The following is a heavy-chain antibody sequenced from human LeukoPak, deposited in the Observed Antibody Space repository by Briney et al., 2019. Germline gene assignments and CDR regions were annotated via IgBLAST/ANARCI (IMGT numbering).Heavy chain of an antibody. D-gene: IGHD3-22*01. CDR1: GFTFSSYA. CDR2: ISYDGSNK. Sequence: GRSLRLSCAASGFTFSSYALHWVRQAPGKGLEWVAVISYDGSNKYYADSVKGRFTISRDNSKNTLYLQMNSLRAEDTAVYYCAKGVHDSSGSLDYWGQGTLVTVSS. V-gene: IGHV3-30*04. J-gene: IGHJ4*02. CDR3: AKGVHDSSGSLDY.